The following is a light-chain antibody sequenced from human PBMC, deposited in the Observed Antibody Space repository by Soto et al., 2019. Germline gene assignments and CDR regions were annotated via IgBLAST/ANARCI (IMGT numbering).Light chain of an antibody. Sequence: IQMTQSPSSLSASVGDRVTITCQASQDIAKNLNWYQQKPGKAPKLLIYDASSLQTGVPSRFSGSGSATHFSFTISSLQSEDIATYYCQQYDNLLPITFGQGTRLEIK. CDR3: QQYDNLLPIT. V-gene: IGKV1-33*01. CDR2: DAS. J-gene: IGKJ5*01. CDR1: QDIAKN.